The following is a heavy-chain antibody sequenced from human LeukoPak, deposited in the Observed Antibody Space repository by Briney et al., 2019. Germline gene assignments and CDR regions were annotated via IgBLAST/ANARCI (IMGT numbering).Heavy chain of an antibody. D-gene: IGHD3-10*01. Sequence: GGSLRLSCAASGFTFSDTWMHWVRQVPGKGLVWVSRIRGVGSDARYAESVKGRFTISRDNSKNTLYLQMNSLRAEDTAVYYCAKSLVRGAPFDYWGQGTLVTVSS. CDR2: IRGVGSDA. V-gene: IGHV3-74*01. CDR1: GFTFSDTW. J-gene: IGHJ4*02. CDR3: AKSLVRGAPFDY.